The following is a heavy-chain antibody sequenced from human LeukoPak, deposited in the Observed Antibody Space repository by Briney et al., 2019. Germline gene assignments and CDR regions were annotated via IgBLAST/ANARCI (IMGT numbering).Heavy chain of an antibody. J-gene: IGHJ3*02. CDR1: GFTFSSYS. CDR3: AREWLYDAFDI. CDR2: ISSSNDYI. Sequence: GGSLRLSCAASGFTFSSYSMSWVRQAPGRGLEWVSSISSSNDYIYYADSVKGRFTISRDNARNSLYLQMNSLRADDTAVYYCAREWLYDAFDIWGQGTMVTVSS. V-gene: IGHV3-21*01. D-gene: IGHD3-22*01.